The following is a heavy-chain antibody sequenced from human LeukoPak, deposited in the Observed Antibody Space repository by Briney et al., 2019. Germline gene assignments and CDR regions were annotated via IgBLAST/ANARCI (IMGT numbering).Heavy chain of an antibody. CDR1: GYTFTGYY. CDR2: INPNSGGT. Sequence: ASVKVSCKASGYTFTGYYMHWVRQAPGQGLEWMGWINPNSGGTNYAQKFQGRVTMTRGTSISTAYMELSRLRSDDTAVYYCARGLAAAGAVDYWGQGTLVTVSS. D-gene: IGHD6-13*01. CDR3: ARGLAAAGAVDY. J-gene: IGHJ4*02. V-gene: IGHV1-2*02.